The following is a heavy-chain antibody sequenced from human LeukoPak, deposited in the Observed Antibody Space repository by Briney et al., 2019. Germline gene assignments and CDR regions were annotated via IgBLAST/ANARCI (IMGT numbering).Heavy chain of an antibody. CDR1: GFTLSSYA. D-gene: IGHD6-13*01. CDR2: ISGSGGST. CDR3: AKQGSSSWNVFDY. Sequence: PGGSLRFSVAPSGFTLSSYAMSWVRQAPGKGLEWVSAISGSGGSTYYADSVKGRFTISRDNSKNTLYLQMNSLRAEDTAVYYCAKQGSSSWNVFDYWGQGTLVTVSS. V-gene: IGHV3-23*01. J-gene: IGHJ4*02.